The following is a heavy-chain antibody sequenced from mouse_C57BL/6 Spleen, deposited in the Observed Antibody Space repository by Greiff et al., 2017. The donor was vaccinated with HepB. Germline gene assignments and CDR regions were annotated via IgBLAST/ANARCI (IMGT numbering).Heavy chain of an antibody. D-gene: IGHD2-1*01. V-gene: IGHV5-17*01. CDR1: GFTFSDYG. J-gene: IGHJ2*01. Sequence: EVKLVESGGGLVKPGGSLKLSCAASGFTFSDYGMHWVRQAPEKGLEWVAYISSGSSTIYYADTVKGRFTISRDNAKNTLFLQMTSLRSEDTAMYYCARLSNYGNYFDYWGQGTTLTVSS. CDR2: ISSGSSTI. CDR3: ARLSNYGNYFDY.